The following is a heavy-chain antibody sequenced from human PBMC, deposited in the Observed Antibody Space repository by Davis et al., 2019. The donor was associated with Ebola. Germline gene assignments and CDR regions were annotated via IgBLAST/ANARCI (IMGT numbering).Heavy chain of an antibody. CDR3: AKDRGYSSGWYDYFFDH. CDR1: GFTFSSYA. V-gene: IGHV3-30*18. CDR2: ISYDGGKK. D-gene: IGHD6-19*01. Sequence: GGSLRLSCAASGFTFSSYAMHWVRQAPGKGLEWVAMISYDGGKKYHAESVRGRFTISRDNSKNTLSLQMNSLRPEDTAVYYCAKDRGYSSGWYDYFFDHWGQGTPVTVSS. J-gene: IGHJ4*02.